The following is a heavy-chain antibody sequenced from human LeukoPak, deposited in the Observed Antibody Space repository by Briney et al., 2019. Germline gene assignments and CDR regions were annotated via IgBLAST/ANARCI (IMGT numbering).Heavy chain of an antibody. CDR3: ARDSYDSSGSYFFLKLLDY. CDR1: GYTFTIYG. Sequence: ASVTVSCKVSGYTFTIYGINWVRQAPGQGLEWMGWITAFNGNTDYAQKFQGRVTMTTDTSTNTAYMELRSLRSDDTAVYYCARDSYDSSGSYFFLKLLDYWGQGTLVTVSS. V-gene: IGHV1-18*01. J-gene: IGHJ4*02. CDR2: ITAFNGNT. D-gene: IGHD3-22*01.